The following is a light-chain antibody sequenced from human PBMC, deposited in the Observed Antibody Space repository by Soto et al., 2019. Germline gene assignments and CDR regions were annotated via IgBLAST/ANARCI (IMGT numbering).Light chain of an antibody. J-gene: IGKJ4*01. Sequence: DLQLTQSPSSLSASVGDRVTITCRASLGINTYLNWYLQQPGKAPKLLINAASTLQSGVPSRFSGSGSGTDFTLIISSLQPEDFGTYYCQQSHSTPLTFGGGTKVEIK. V-gene: IGKV1-39*01. CDR3: QQSHSTPLT. CDR1: LGINTY. CDR2: AAS.